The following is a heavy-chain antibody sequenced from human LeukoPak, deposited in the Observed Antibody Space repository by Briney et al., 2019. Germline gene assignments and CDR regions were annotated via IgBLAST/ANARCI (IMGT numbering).Heavy chain of an antibody. Sequence: GGSLRLSCAASGFTFSSYSMNWVRQAPGKGLEWVSSISSSSSYIYYADSVKGRFTISRDNAKNSLYLQMNSLRAEDTAVYYCARESDDYGDYTAMGANYYGMDVWGQGTTVTVSS. CDR3: ARESDDYGDYTAMGANYYGMDV. D-gene: IGHD4-17*01. J-gene: IGHJ6*02. CDR2: ISSSSSYI. CDR1: GFTFSSYS. V-gene: IGHV3-21*01.